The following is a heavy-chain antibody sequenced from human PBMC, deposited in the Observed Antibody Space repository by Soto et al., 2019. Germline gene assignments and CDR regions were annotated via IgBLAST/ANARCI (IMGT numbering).Heavy chain of an antibody. CDR2: LSGTGDSA. CDR1: GFTFSSYA. V-gene: IGHV3-23*01. D-gene: IGHD3-10*01. J-gene: IGHJ5*02. CDR3: ATDIWNYGSGRFWP. Sequence: EVQLLESGGGLVQPGGSLRLSCAASGFTFSSYALSWVRQAPGKGLEWVSALSGTGDSADYANSVKGRFTISRNDSKTTLDLVKNSLRLELSAMYDAATDIWNYGSGRFWPWGAGTLVT.